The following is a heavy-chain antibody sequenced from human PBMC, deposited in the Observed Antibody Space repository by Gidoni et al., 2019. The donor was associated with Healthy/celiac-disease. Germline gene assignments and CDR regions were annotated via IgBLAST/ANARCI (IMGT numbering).Heavy chain of an antibody. CDR3: ARDNNYCSGGSCYSGWFDP. CDR1: GGSISSSSHY. D-gene: IGHD2-15*01. J-gene: IGHJ5*02. Sequence: QLQLQESGPGLVKPSETLSPTCTVAGGSISSSSHYCGRIRQPPGKGLEWIGGIYYSGRSYYNPSLKSRVTISVDTSKNQFSLKLSSVTAADTAVYYCARDNNYCSGGSCYSGWFDPWGQGTLVTVSS. CDR2: IYYSGRS. V-gene: IGHV4-39*02.